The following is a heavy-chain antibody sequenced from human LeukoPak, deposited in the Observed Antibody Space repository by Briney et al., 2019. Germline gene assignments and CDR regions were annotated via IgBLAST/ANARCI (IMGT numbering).Heavy chain of an antibody. Sequence: PSETLSLTCTVSGGSISSGSYYWGWIRQPPGKGLEWIGEIYHSGSTNYNPSLKSRVTISVDKSKNQFSLKLSSVTAADTAVYYCARLRIAAAGIEYYFDYWGQGTLVTVSS. D-gene: IGHD6-13*01. V-gene: IGHV4-39*07. CDR2: IYHSGST. J-gene: IGHJ4*02. CDR1: GGSISSGSYY. CDR3: ARLRIAAAGIEYYFDY.